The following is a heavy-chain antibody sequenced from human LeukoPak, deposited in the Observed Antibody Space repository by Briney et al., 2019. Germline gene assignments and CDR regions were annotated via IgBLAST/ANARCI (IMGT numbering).Heavy chain of an antibody. V-gene: IGHV3-23*01. CDR2: ISGSGGST. CDR1: GFTFSSYA. D-gene: IGHD4-17*01. Sequence: PGGSLRLSCAASGFTFSSYAMSWVRQAPGKGLEWVSAISGSGGSTCYADSVKGRFTISRDNSKDTLYLQMNSLRAEDTAVYYCAKGSHDYGEENWFDPWGQGTLVTVSS. J-gene: IGHJ5*02. CDR3: AKGSHDYGEENWFDP.